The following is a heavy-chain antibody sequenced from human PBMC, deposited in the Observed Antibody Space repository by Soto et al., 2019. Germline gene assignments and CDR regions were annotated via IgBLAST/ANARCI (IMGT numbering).Heavy chain of an antibody. CDR2: LIPLFGTT. V-gene: IGHV1-69*19. Sequence: QVQLVQSGAEVKKPGSSVKVSCEASGGTFSGHAISWVRQAPGQGPEWMGGLIPLFGTTQHAQNFQARRTITAAQATSTAYMELASLRFEATAIYYCARGPNWGYRFDSWGQGSLVTVSS. D-gene: IGHD7-27*01. CDR1: GGTFSGHA. J-gene: IGHJ4*02. CDR3: ARGPNWGYRFDS.